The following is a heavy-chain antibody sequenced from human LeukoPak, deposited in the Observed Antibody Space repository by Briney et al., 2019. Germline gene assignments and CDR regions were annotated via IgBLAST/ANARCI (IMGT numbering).Heavy chain of an antibody. J-gene: IGHJ3*01. D-gene: IGHD2-2*01. CDR3: ARVVPAATPNDAFDF. CDR2: IYTSGST. V-gene: IGHV4-61*02. CDR1: GGSISSGSYY. Sequence: PSETLSLTCTVSGGSISSGSYYWSWIRQPAGKGLEWIGRIYTSGSTYYNPSLKSRVTISVDTSKNQFSLRLRSVTAADTAVYYCARVVPAATPNDAFDFWGQGTMVTVSS.